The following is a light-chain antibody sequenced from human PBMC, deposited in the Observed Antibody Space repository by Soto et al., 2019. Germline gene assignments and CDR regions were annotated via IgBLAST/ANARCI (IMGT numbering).Light chain of an antibody. CDR2: DAA. CDR3: QVRTNWSIA. Sequence: IMLTQSPDTLSLSPGERATLSCRASQSVSSNYLAWYQQKLGQAPRLLIYDAARRATGIPDRFSGSGSGTDFTLTINNLEPEDFAVYYCQVRTNWSIAFGRGTRLEIK. V-gene: IGKV3D-20*02. J-gene: IGKJ5*01. CDR1: QSVSSNY.